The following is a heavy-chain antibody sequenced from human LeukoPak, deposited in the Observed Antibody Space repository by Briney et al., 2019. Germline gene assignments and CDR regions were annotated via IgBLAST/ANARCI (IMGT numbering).Heavy chain of an antibody. D-gene: IGHD3-22*01. CDR1: GFTISTNY. J-gene: IGHJ4*02. Sequence: SGGSLRLSCAASGFTISTNYMSWVRQAPGKGLEWVSVMYTGGSTYYADSVKGRFTISRDNSKNTLYLQMNSLRAEDTALYYCARAPFYYDSSGCPYFDGWGQGTLVTVSS. CDR3: ARAPFYYDSSGCPYFDG. V-gene: IGHV3-53*01. CDR2: MYTGGST.